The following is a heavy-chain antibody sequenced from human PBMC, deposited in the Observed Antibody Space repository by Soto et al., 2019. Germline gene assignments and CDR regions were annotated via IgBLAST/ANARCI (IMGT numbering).Heavy chain of an antibody. CDR2: IYHSGST. Sequence: QVQLQESGPGLVKPSQTLSLTCTVSVSSISSGSYYWSWIRQHPGKGLEWIGYIYHSGSTYYNPSLKSRATISLDTAKNQFSLKLSSVTAADTAVYYWARDYMAVVDWGQGTLVTVSS. V-gene: IGHV4-31*03. CDR3: ARDYMAVVD. CDR1: VSSISSGSYY. J-gene: IGHJ4*02. D-gene: IGHD2-15*01.